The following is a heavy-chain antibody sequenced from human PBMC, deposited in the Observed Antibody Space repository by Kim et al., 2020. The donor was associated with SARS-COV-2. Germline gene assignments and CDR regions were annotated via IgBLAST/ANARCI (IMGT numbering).Heavy chain of an antibody. J-gene: IGHJ4*01. CDR3: ARLRTDTGSYFRFDS. Sequence: SETLSLTCAVSGDSISTGNWWSWVRQAPGKGLEWIGEIYHSGNTNYNPSLKSRVSISVEKSKNQFSPNLNSVTAADTAMYYCARLRTDTGSYFRFDSWG. V-gene: IGHV4-4*02. D-gene: IGHD1-26*01. CDR1: GDSISTGNW. CDR2: IYHSGNT.